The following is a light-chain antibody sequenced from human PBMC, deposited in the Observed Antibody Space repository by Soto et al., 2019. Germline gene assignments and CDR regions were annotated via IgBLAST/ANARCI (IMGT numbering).Light chain of an antibody. CDR3: QQYYSFCT. CDR1: RSVDKW. J-gene: IGKJ1*01. V-gene: IGKV1-5*02. Sequence: DIQMTQSPSTLSASLGDRVTIICRASRSVDKWLAWYQQKSGKAPKLLIYEASHLQSGVPSRFGGSGSGTEFTLTINILQPEDVATYYCQQYYSFCTFGQGTTVEV. CDR2: EAS.